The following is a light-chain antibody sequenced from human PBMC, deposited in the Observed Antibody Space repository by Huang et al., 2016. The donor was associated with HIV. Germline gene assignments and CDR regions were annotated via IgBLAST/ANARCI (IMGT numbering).Light chain of an antibody. Sequence: EIVLTQSPGTLSLSPGERPTLSCRASQSVSSNYLAWYQQKPGQAPRLHIYGASSRATGIPDRFSGSGSGTNFTLTISRLEPEDFAVYYCQQYGSSPYTFGQGTKLEI. CDR3: QQYGSSPYT. CDR1: QSVSSNY. CDR2: GAS. V-gene: IGKV3-20*01. J-gene: IGKJ2*01.